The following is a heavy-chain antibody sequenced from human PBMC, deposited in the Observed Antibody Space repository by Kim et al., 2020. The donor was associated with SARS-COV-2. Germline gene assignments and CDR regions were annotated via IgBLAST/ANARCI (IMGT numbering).Heavy chain of an antibody. CDR1: GGSISSSGYY. J-gene: IGHJ4*02. Sequence: SETLSLTCTVSGGSISSSGYYWGWIRQPPGKGLEWIGTIYYSGSTYYNPSLKSRLTISVDTSKNQFSLKLSSVTAADTAVYYCARASSHVSLLDYWGQGSLVTVSS. CDR3: ARASSHVSLLDY. V-gene: IGHV4-39*07. CDR2: IYYSGST.